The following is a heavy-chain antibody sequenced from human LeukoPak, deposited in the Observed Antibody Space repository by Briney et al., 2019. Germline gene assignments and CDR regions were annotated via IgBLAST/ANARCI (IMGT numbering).Heavy chain of an antibody. CDR1: GFTFSSYS. D-gene: IGHD5-24*01. V-gene: IGHV3-21*01. CDR3: AACRDGYNSLYYFDY. Sequence: PGGSLRLSCAASGFTFSSYSMNWVRQAPGKGLDWVSSISSSSSYIYYADSVKGRFTISRDNAKNSLYLQMNSLRAEDTAVYYCAACRDGYNSLYYFDYWGQGTLVTVSP. CDR2: ISSSSSYI. J-gene: IGHJ4*02.